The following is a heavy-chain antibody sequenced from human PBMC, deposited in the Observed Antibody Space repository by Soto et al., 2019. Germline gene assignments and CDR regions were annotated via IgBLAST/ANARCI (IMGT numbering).Heavy chain of an antibody. D-gene: IGHD6-13*01. CDR1: GGTFSSYA. J-gene: IGHJ4*02. Sequence: QVQLVQSGAEVKKPGSSVKVSCKASGGTFSSYAISWVRQAPGQGLEWMGGIIPIFGTANYAQKFQCRVTMTADESTSTADMELSRLRSDDTAVYYCVERTRGGIAAAGTIDYWGKGTLVPVSS. CDR3: VERTRGGIAAAGTIDY. V-gene: IGHV1-69*01. CDR2: IIPIFGTA.